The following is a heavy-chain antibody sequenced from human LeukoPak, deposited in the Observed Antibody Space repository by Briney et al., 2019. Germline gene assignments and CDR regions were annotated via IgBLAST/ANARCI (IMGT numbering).Heavy chain of an antibody. D-gene: IGHD2-2*01. CDR2: MNPNSGDT. Sequence: ASVKVSCKASGYTFTSYDINWVRQATGQGLEWMGWMNPNSGDTGDAQKFQGRVTIARITSISTAYMELSSLRSEDTAVYYCARVGVRGTSRHRFDPWGQGTLVTFSS. J-gene: IGHJ5*02. CDR1: GYTFTSYD. CDR3: ARVGVRGTSRHRFDP. V-gene: IGHV1-8*03.